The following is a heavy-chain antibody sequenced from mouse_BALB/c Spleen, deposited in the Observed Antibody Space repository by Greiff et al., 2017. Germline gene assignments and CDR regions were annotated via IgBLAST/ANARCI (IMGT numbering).Heavy chain of an antibody. CDR3: ARGPPGFAY. V-gene: IGHV5-6-5*01. J-gene: IGHJ3*01. CDR1: GFTFSSYG. Sequence: EVHLVESGGGLVKPGGSLKLSCAASGFTFSSYGMSWVRQTPDKRLEWVATISSGGSTYYPDSVKGRFTISRDNARNILYLQMSSLRSEDTAMYYCARGPPGFAYWGQGTLVTVSA. CDR2: ISSGGST.